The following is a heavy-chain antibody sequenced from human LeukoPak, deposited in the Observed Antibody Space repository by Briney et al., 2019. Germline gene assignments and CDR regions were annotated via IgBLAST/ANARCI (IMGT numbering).Heavy chain of an antibody. V-gene: IGHV3-48*04. D-gene: IGHD6-13*01. CDR1: GFTFSSYS. CDR3: ARGSYSSSVNGLYFDY. Sequence: PGGSLRLSCAASGFTFSSYSMNWVRQAPGKGLEWVSYISSSSSTIYYADSVKGRFTISRDNAKNSLYLQMNSLRAEDTAVYYCARGSYSSSVNGLYFDYWGQGTLVTVSS. J-gene: IGHJ4*02. CDR2: ISSSSSTI.